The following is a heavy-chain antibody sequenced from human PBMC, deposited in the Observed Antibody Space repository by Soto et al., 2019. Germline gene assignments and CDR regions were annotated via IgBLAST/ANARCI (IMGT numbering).Heavy chain of an antibody. CDR1: GYTFTSYG. CDR3: ASSREGGSGRYFDY. CDR2: ISAHNGNT. V-gene: IGHV1-18*01. J-gene: IGHJ4*02. D-gene: IGHD1-26*01. Sequence: PSVKVSCKASGYTFTSYGLTWVRQAPGQGLEWMGWISAHNGNTNYAQKLQGRVTMTTDTSTSTAYMELRSLRSDDTAVYYCASSREGGSGRYFDYWGQGTLVTVSS.